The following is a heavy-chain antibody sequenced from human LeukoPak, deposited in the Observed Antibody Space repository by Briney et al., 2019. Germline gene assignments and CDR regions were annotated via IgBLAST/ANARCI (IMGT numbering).Heavy chain of an antibody. CDR1: GGSFSGYY. Sequence: KPSETLSLTCAVYGGSFSGYYWGWIRQPPEKGLEWIGEINHSGSTSYNPSLKSRVTISVDTSKNQFSLKLSSVTSADTAVYYCASRGTWGQGTLVTVSS. D-gene: IGHD5-24*01. CDR2: INHSGST. V-gene: IGHV4-34*01. J-gene: IGHJ5*02. CDR3: ASRGT.